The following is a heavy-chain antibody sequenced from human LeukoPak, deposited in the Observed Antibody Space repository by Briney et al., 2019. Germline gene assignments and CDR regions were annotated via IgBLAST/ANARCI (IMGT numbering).Heavy chain of an antibody. J-gene: IGHJ5*02. CDR1: GYSFTSYW. D-gene: IGHD6-19*01. V-gene: IGHV5-51*01. CDR2: IYPGDSDT. Sequence: GESLKISCKGSGYSFTSYWIGWVRQMPGKGLEWMGIIYPGDSDTKYSPSFQGQVTISADKSISTAYLQWSSLKASDTAMYYCARTGYTSGWYWWFDPWGQGTLVTVSS. CDR3: ARTGYTSGWYWWFDP.